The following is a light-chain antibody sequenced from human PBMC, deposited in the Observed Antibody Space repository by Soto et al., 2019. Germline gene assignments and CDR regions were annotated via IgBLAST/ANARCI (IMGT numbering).Light chain of an antibody. CDR3: SSYTGFSTDIL. J-gene: IGLJ2*01. V-gene: IGLV2-14*01. Sequence: QSALTQPASVSGSPGQSITISCTGTSSDVGSYNFVSWYQHHAGTAPKLIIYQVTNRPSGVSDRFSASKSGDTASLTISGLQAEDEAIYYCSSYTGFSTDILFGGGTKVIVL. CDR1: SSDVGSYNF. CDR2: QVT.